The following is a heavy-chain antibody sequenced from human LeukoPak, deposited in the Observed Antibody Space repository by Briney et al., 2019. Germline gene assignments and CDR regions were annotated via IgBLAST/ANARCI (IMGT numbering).Heavy chain of an antibody. D-gene: IGHD3-3*01. CDR1: GYSFTGYW. Sequence: GESLTISCKGSGYSFTGYWIGWVRQMPGKGLEWMGIIYPGDSDTRYSPSFQGQVTISADKSISTAYLQWSSLKASDTAMYYCARVGDGESPFGVGYYYYGMDVWGQGTTVTVSS. J-gene: IGHJ6*02. V-gene: IGHV5-51*01. CDR2: IYPGDSDT. CDR3: ARVGDGESPFGVGYYYYGMDV.